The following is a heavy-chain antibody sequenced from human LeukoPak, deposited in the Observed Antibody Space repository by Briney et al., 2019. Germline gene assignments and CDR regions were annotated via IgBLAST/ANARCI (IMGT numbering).Heavy chain of an antibody. D-gene: IGHD1-26*01. Sequence: GGSLRLSCAASGFTFTKYWMTWVRQAPGKGLEWVGNIKQDGSDKNYMDSVKGRFTISRDNTKNSVYLQMSSLRAEDTAVYYCARDRRWEPLDCWGQGTLVTVSS. CDR3: ARDRRWEPLDC. J-gene: IGHJ4*02. CDR2: IKQDGSDK. CDR1: GFTFTKYW. V-gene: IGHV3-7*01.